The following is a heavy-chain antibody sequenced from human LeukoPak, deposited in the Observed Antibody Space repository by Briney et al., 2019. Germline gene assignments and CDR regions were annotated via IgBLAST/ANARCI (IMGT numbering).Heavy chain of an antibody. V-gene: IGHV3-23*01. Sequence: GSLRLSCASSGFTFRTYTMTWLRQPPGRGLGWVSSISSGGGDTYYADSVKGRFTISRDNYRNTLYLQMNSLKAEDTAVYYCAKDGISSSSRFDPWGQGTLVTVSA. D-gene: IGHD6-13*01. J-gene: IGHJ5*02. CDR1: GFTFRTYT. CDR3: AKDGISSSSRFDP. CDR2: ISSGGGDT.